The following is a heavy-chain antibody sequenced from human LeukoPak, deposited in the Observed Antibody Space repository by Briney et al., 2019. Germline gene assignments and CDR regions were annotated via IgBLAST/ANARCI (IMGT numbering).Heavy chain of an antibody. J-gene: IGHJ4*02. CDR3: ARAVKYCSGGSCYFYFDY. V-gene: IGHV1-8*01. CDR2: MNPNSGNT. CDR1: GYTFTSYD. Sequence: APVKVSCKASGYTFTSYDINWVRQATGQGLEWMGWMNPNSGNTGYGQKFQGRVTMTRNTSISTAYMELSSLRSEDTAVYYCARAVKYCSGGSCYFYFDYWGQGTLVTVSS. D-gene: IGHD2-15*01.